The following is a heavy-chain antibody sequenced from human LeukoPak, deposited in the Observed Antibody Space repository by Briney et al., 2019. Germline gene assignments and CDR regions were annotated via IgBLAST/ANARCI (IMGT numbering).Heavy chain of an antibody. J-gene: IGHJ3*02. CDR2: INHSGST. V-gene: IGHV4-34*01. CDR3: ASAYCSGGSCYAVRAFDI. D-gene: IGHD2-15*01. CDR1: GGSFSGYY. Sequence: SETLSLTCAVYGGSFSGYYWSWIRQPPGKGLGWIGEINHSGSTNYNPSLKSRVTISVDTSKNQFSLKLSSVTAADTAVYYCASAYCSGGSCYAVRAFDIWGQGTMVTVSS.